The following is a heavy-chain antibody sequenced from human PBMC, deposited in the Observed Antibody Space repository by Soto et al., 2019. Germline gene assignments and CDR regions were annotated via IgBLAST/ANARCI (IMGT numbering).Heavy chain of an antibody. Sequence: QVQLVQSGAEVKKPGSSVKVSCKASGGTFSSHVFNWVRQAPGQGLEWMGGIMPIIGTANYAHKFQGRVTITADESTSTAYKELSSLRSEDTAVYYCARDLEFRDGNISHLDYWGQGTLVTVAS. V-gene: IGHV1-69*01. CDR3: ARDLEFRDGNISHLDY. CDR2: IMPIIGTA. J-gene: IGHJ4*02. CDR1: GGTFSSHV. D-gene: IGHD3-10*01.